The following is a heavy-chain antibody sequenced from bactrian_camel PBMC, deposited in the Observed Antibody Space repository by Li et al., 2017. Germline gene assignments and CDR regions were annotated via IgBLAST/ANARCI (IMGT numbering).Heavy chain of an antibody. Sequence: HVQLVESGGGSVQPGGSLTLSCVTSEYSFVTCGMEWYRQAPGKERELVSTITNDGVIKYRGSVKGRFTAARDIYRNTLYLQMNSLKTEDTAMYYCAAQAERSGLCLPYKLWGRGTQVTVS. D-gene: IGHD1*01. CDR2: ITNDGVI. CDR1: EYSFVTCG. CDR3: AAQAERSGLCLPYKL. J-gene: IGHJ4*01. V-gene: IGHV3S53*01.